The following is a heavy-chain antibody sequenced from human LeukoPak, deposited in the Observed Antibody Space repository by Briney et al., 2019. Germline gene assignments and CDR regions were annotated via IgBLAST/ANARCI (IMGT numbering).Heavy chain of an antibody. J-gene: IGHJ4*02. V-gene: IGHV6-1*01. D-gene: IGHD6-19*01. CDR2: TYHRSKWYN. CDR1: GDSVSSNSAA. Sequence: SQTLSLTSAISGDSVSSNSAAWTWIRQSPSRGLEWLGRTYHRSKWYNDYAVSVKSRITITPDTSKNQISLQLNSVTPEDTAVYYCARDRYSSGWPRPEGGDYWGQGTLVTVSP. CDR3: ARDRYSSGWPRPEGGDY.